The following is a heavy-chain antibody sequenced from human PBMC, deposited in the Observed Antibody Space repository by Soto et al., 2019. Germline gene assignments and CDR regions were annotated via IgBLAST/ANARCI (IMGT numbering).Heavy chain of an antibody. CDR1: GGSISSSRYY. J-gene: IGHJ4*02. D-gene: IGHD2-2*02. V-gene: IGHV4-39*01. CDR2: IYYSGST. Sequence: PXETLSLTCTDSGGSISSSRYYWGWIRQPPGKGLEWIGSIYYSGSTYYNPSLKSRVTISVDTSKNQFSLKLSSVTAADTAVYYCARRGVVVPAAIGEYFDDWGQGTLVTVSS. CDR3: ARRGVVVPAAIGEYFDD.